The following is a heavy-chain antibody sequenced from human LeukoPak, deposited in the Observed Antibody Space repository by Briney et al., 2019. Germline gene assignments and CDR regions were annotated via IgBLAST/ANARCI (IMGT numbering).Heavy chain of an antibody. D-gene: IGHD6-13*01. J-gene: IGHJ4*02. CDR2: IWYDGSNK. CDR1: GFTFSSYG. Sequence: GRSLRLSCAASGFTFSSYGMHWVRQAPGKGLEWVAVIWYDGSNKYYADSVKGRFTISRDNSKNTLYLQMNSLRAEDTAVYYCARDSGSSWYSSEALDYWGQGTLVTVSS. V-gene: IGHV3-33*01. CDR3: ARDSGSSWYSSEALDY.